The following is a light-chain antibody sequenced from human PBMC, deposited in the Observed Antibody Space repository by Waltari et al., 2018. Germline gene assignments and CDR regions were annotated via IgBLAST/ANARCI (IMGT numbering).Light chain of an antibody. CDR3: QQSYSTRWT. V-gene: IGKV1-39*01. CDR2: AAS. Sequence: DIQMTQSPSSLSASVGDRVTITCWASQSIASSLNWYQKKPGKAPKLLIYAASSLQSGVPSRFSGSGSGTSFTLTINSLQPEDFATYYCQQSYSTRWTFGQGTKVDIK. CDR1: QSIASS. J-gene: IGKJ1*01.